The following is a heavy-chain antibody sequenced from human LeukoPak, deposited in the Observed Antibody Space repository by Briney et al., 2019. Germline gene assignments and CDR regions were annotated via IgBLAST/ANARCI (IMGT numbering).Heavy chain of an antibody. CDR2: IYYSGST. CDR1: SGSITRDY. J-gene: IGHJ4*02. V-gene: IGHV4-30-4*01. CDR3: ARGFSY. Sequence: NPSETLSLTCTVSSGSITRDYWSWIRQSPGKGLEWIGYIYYSGSTHYNPSLKSRVSISIDTSKNQFSLKLTSVTAADTAVYFCARGFSYWGQGTLVTVSS.